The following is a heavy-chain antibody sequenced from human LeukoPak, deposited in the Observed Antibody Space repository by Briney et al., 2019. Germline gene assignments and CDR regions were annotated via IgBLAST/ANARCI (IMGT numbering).Heavy chain of an antibody. CDR2: KSVSGHT. D-gene: IGHD6-13*01. CDR1: GGSITNYY. J-gene: IGHJ4*02. V-gene: IGHV4-4*07. CDR3: ARGVGSIAAADVY. Sequence: SETLSLTCTISGGSITNYYWNWIRQPAGKGLEWIGRKSVSGHTNYRSSLESRVTMSVDTSKNQFSLKLSSVTAADTAVYYCARGVGSIAAADVYWGQGTLVTVSS.